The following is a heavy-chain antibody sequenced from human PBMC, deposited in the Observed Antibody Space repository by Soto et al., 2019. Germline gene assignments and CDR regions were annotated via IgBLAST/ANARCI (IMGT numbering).Heavy chain of an antibody. CDR2: ISGSGGST. D-gene: IGHD6-19*01. V-gene: IGHV3-23*01. Sequence: EVQLLESGGGLVQPGGSLRLSCAASGFTFSSYAMSWVRQAPGKGLEWVSAISGSGGSTYYADSVKGRFTISRDNSKNTLYLQMNSLRAEDTAVYYCAKVGSSGWYGIADAFDIWGQGTMVTVSS. CDR1: GFTFSSYA. J-gene: IGHJ3*02. CDR3: AKVGSSGWYGIADAFDI.